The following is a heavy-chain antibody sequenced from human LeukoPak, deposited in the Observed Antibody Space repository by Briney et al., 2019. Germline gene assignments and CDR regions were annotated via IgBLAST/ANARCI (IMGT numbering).Heavy chain of an antibody. CDR2: IKYDGSDK. V-gene: IGHV3-7*03. J-gene: IGHJ3*02. D-gene: IGHD3-22*01. CDR1: GFTFSSYW. CDR3: ARARDYYDSSGYKDAFDI. Sequence: GGSLRLSCAASGFTFSSYWMSWVRQAPGKGLEWVATIKYDGSDKYYVDSVRGRFTISRDNAKNSLYLQMNSLRAEDTALYYCARARDYYDSSGYKDAFDIWGQGTMVTVSS.